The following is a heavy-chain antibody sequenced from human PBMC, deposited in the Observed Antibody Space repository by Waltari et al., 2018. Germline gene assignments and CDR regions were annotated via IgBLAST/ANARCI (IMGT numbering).Heavy chain of an antibody. CDR3: ARLDPNGFDDS. CDR1: GDSLYRRSYS. J-gene: IGHJ4*02. D-gene: IGHD2-8*01. Sequence: QLQLQESGPGLVKPSETLSLPCFVSGDSLYRRSYSWGWIRQSPGRGLEWVGQMYITGLSEYNPSLRSRVSISIDRSKSQFSLTLTSLTAADTAVYHCARLDPNGFDDSWGQGTLVTVST. CDR2: MYITGLS. V-gene: IGHV4-39*01.